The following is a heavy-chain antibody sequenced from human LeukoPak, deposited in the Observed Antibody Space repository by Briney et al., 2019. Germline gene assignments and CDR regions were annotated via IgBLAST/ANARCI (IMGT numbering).Heavy chain of an antibody. V-gene: IGHV1-18*04. CDR2: ISPYDGDT. Sequence: GASVRVSCKASGYTFTTNGVSWVRQAPGQGLEWLAWISPYDGDTNYTPDLQGRVTLSTDTSTSTAYMELTSLRSDDTAVYYCARLRGGIYSSRDALDNWGQGTMVTVSS. CDR3: ARLRGGIYSSRDALDN. CDR1: GYTFTTNG. D-gene: IGHD2-2*01. J-gene: IGHJ3*02.